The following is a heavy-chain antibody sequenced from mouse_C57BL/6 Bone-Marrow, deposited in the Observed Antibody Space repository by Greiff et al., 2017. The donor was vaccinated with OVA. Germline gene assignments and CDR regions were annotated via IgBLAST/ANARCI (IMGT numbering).Heavy chain of an antibody. J-gene: IGHJ3*01. CDR1: GYAFSSSW. D-gene: IGHD1-1*01. CDR3: ASPYYGSSPWLAY. CDR2: IYPGDGDT. Sequence: QVHVKQSGPELVKPGASVKISCKASGYAFSSSWMNWVKQRPGKGLEWIGRIYPGDGDTNYNGKFKGKATLTADKSSSTAYMQLSSLTSEDSAVYFCASPYYGSSPWLAYWGQGTLVTVSA. V-gene: IGHV1-82*01.